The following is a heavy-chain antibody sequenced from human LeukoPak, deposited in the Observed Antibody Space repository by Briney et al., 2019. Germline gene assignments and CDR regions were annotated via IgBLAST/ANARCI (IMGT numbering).Heavy chain of an antibody. J-gene: IGHJ4*02. Sequence: AASVKVSCKASGYTFTSYDINWVRQATGQGLEWMGWMNPNSGNTGYAQKFQGRVTMTRNTSISTAYMELSSLRSEDTAVYYCARGGYGGYDFRYFFDYWGQGTQVTVSS. CDR2: MNPNSGNT. CDR3: ARGGYGGYDFRYFFDY. D-gene: IGHD5-12*01. CDR1: GYTFTSYD. V-gene: IGHV1-8*01.